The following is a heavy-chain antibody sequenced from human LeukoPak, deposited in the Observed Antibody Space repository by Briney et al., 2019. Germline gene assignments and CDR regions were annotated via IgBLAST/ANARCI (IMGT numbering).Heavy chain of an antibody. J-gene: IGHJ4*02. V-gene: IGHV3-21*01. CDR2: ISSSSSYI. CDR1: GFTFSSYS. Sequence: GGSLRLSCAASGFTFSSYSMNWVRQAPGKGLEWVSSISSSSSYIYYADSVKGRFTISRDNAKNSPYLQMNSLRAEDTAVYYCARVEGSKLDYWGQGTLVTGSS. CDR3: ARVEGSKLDY.